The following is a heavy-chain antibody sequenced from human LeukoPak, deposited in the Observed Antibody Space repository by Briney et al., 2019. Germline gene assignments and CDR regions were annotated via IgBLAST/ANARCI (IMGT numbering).Heavy chain of an antibody. V-gene: IGHV3-23*01. CDR3: AKDSSGYPDAFDI. CDR2: ISGSGGST. CDR1: GFTFSSYA. J-gene: IGHJ3*02. D-gene: IGHD3-22*01. Sequence: PGGSLRLSCAASGFTFSSYAMSWVRQAPGKVLEWVSAISGSGGSTYYADSVKGRFTISRDNSKNTLYLQMNSLRAEDTAVYYCAKDSSGYPDAFDIWGQGTMVTVSS.